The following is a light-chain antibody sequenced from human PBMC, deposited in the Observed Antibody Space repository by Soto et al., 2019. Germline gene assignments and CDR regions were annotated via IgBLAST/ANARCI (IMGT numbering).Light chain of an antibody. J-gene: IGKJ4*01. Sequence: DIMMTQSPDSLAVSLGETATIHCKASQSLLDTSSNVNFLAWYQQKPRQPPSLLFYWGSTRESGVPGRFSVSGSGTDLTLTINYLQAEDVAVYYCQQFFSLPLTFGCGTRVEF. V-gene: IGKV4-1*01. CDR2: WGS. CDR1: QSLLDTSSNVNF. CDR3: QQFFSLPLT.